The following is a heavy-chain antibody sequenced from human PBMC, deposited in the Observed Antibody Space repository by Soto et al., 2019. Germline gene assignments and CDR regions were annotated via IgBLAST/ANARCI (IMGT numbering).Heavy chain of an antibody. J-gene: IGHJ4*02. V-gene: IGHV3-11*01. CDR1: GFTFSGYN. CDR2: ITSSGSNT. CDR3: ARRGTISSAHHFDH. D-gene: IGHD6-6*01. Sequence: QVQLVESGGGLVKPGGSLRLSCAASGFTFSGYNMSWIRQAPGKGLEWVSYITSSGSNTFDAESVKGRFTISRDNTMNLLYLQMNSLSDEDTAVYYFARRGTISSAHHFDHWGQGTLVTVSS.